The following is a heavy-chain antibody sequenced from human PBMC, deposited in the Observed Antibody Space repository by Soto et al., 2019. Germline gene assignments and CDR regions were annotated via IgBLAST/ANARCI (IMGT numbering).Heavy chain of an antibody. J-gene: IGHJ4*02. CDR1: GGFISSGGYS. D-gene: IGHD3-22*01. Sequence: SETLSLTCAVSGGFISSGGYSWSWIRQPPGKGLEWIGYIYHSGSTYYNPSLKSRVTISVDRSKNQFSLKLSSVTAADTAVYYCARVAYYYDSSGYYEAPFDYWGQGTLVTVSS. CDR3: ARVAYYYDSSGYYEAPFDY. V-gene: IGHV4-30-2*01. CDR2: IYHSGST.